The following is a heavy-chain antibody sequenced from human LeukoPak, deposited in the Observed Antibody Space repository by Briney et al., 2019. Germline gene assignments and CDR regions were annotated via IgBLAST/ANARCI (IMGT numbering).Heavy chain of an antibody. V-gene: IGHV3-48*03. CDR3: ARAAGVLPYKWFDP. D-gene: IGHD2-15*01. CDR1: GFTFSSFE. Sequence: GGSLRLSCAASGFTFSSFEMTWVRQAPGKGLEWVSYISTSGSTIYYADSVKGRFTTSRDNAKNSLYVQMNSLRAEDTAVYYCARAAGVLPYKWFDPWGQGTLVTVSS. CDR2: ISTSGSTI. J-gene: IGHJ5*02.